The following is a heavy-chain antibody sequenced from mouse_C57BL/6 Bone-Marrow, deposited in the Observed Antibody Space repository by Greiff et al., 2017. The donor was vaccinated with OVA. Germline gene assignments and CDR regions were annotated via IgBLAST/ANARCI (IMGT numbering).Heavy chain of an antibody. D-gene: IGHD2-2*01. CDR2: IDPSDSYT. CDR1: GYTFTSYW. J-gene: IGHJ2*01. V-gene: IGHV1-59*01. CDR3: ARSWLRRVFDY. Sequence: VQLQQSGAELVRPGTSVKLSCKASGYTFTSYWMHWVKQRPGQGLEWIGVIDPSDSYTNYNQKFKGKATLTVDTSSSTAYMQLSSLTSEDSAVYYCARSWLRRVFDYWGQGTTLTVSS.